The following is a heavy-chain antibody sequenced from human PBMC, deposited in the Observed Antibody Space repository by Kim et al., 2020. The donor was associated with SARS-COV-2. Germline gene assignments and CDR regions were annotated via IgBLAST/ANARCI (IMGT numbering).Heavy chain of an antibody. CDR2: IYHSGST. CDR3: ARDLIDYSNYEPGAFDI. CDR1: GYSISSGYY. V-gene: IGHV4-38-2*02. D-gene: IGHD4-4*01. Sequence: SETLSLTCTVSGYSISSGYYWGWIRQPPGKGLEWIGSIYHSGSTYYNPSLKSRVTISVDTSKNQFSLKLSSVTAADTAVYYCARDLIDYSNYEPGAFDI. J-gene: IGHJ3*02.